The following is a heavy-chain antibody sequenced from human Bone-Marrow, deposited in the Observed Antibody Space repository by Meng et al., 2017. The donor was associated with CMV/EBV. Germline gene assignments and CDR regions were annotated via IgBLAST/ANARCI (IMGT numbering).Heavy chain of an antibody. Sequence: GESLKISCAASGFAFSNYAMSWVRQAPGKGLEWVSSISSTGTYIYYADSVKGRFTISRDNAKNSLYLQMNSLRAEDTAVYYCAREYSSSSDGMDVWGQGTTVTVSS. CDR2: ISSTGTYI. CDR3: AREYSSSSDGMDV. J-gene: IGHJ6*02. D-gene: IGHD6-6*01. V-gene: IGHV3-21*01. CDR1: GFAFSNYA.